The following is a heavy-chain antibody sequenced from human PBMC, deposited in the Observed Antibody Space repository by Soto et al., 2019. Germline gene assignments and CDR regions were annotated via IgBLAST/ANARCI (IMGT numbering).Heavy chain of an antibody. D-gene: IGHD6-25*01. J-gene: IGHJ5*02. CDR1: GGSISSSSYY. Sequence: QLQLQESGPGLVKPSETLSLTCTVSGGSISSSSYYWGWIRQPPGKGLEWIGSIYYSGSTYYNPSLKSRVTISVDTSKNQFSLKLSSVTAADTAVYYCARQAGRDPWFDPWGQGTLVTVSS. V-gene: IGHV4-39*01. CDR3: ARQAGRDPWFDP. CDR2: IYYSGST.